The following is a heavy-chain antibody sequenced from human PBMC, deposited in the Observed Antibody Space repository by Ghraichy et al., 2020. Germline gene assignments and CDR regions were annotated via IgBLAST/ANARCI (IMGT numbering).Heavy chain of an antibody. V-gene: IGHV3-7*04. J-gene: IGHJ4*02. Sequence: EGSLRLSCAASGFIFSSYYMTWVRQVPGKGLEWVANIKHDESEKYYVDSVKGRFTISRDNAKNSLYLQMNSLRPDDTAVYYCARGGYNYGSNPIDYWGQGTLVIVSS. CDR1: GFIFSSYY. D-gene: IGHD5-18*01. CDR2: IKHDESEK. CDR3: ARGGYNYGSNPIDY.